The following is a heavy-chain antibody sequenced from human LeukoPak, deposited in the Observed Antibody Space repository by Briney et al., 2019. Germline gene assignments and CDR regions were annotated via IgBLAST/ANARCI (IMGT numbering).Heavy chain of an antibody. CDR2: ISGSGGST. D-gene: IGHD4-17*01. V-gene: IGHV3-23*01. J-gene: IGHJ5*02. CDR1: GFTVSTDS. Sequence: PGGSLRLACAAAGFTVSTDSMSWARQAGGKGLGSVSAISGSGGSTYYADSVKGRFTISRDNSKNTLYLQMNSLRAEDTAVYYCAKEVPTTVTTTWGQGTLVTVSS. CDR3: AKEVPTTVTTT.